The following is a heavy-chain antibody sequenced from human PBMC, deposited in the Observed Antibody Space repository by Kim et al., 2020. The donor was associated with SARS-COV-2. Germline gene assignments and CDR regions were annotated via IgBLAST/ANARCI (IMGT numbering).Heavy chain of an antibody. CDR3: ASHLGNGDYYYGMDV. J-gene: IGHJ6*02. D-gene: IGHD7-27*01. Sequence: DSVKGRFTISRENAKTSLYLQMNSLRAEDTAVYYCASHLGNGDYYYGMDVWGQGTTVTVSS. V-gene: IGHV3-21*01.